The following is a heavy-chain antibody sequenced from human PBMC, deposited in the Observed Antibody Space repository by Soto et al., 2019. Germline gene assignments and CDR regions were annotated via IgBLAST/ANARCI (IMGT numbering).Heavy chain of an antibody. CDR1: GGSISSGGYY. CDR2: IYYSGST. J-gene: IGHJ6*02. Sequence: QVQLQESGPGLVKPSQTLSLTCTVSGGSISSGGYYWSWIRQHPGKGLEWIGYIYYSGSTYYNPTLKSRVTISVDTSKNQFSLKLSSVTAADTAVYYCARDRGTVTTRVYYYYYGMDVWGQGTTVTVSS. V-gene: IGHV4-31*03. D-gene: IGHD4-17*01. CDR3: ARDRGTVTTRVYYYYYGMDV.